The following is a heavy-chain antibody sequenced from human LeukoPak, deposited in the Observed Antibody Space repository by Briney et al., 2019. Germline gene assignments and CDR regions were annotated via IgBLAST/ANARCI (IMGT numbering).Heavy chain of an antibody. CDR2: IYYSGST. V-gene: IGHV4-59*08. Sequence: SETLSLTCTVSGGSISSYYWSWIRQPPGKGLEWIGYIYYSGSTYYNPSLKSRVTISVDTSKNQFSLKLSSVTAADTAVYYCARHFGSYYGSGSYWFDPWGQGTLVTVSS. CDR3: ARHFGSYYGSGSYWFDP. CDR1: GGSISSYY. D-gene: IGHD3-10*01. J-gene: IGHJ5*02.